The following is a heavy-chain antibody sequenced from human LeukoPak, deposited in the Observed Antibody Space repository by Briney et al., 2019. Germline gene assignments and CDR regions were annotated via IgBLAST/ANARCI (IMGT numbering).Heavy chain of an antibody. J-gene: IGHJ3*01. CDR3: APTVDGVLRFLS. CDR2: INPSGGST. V-gene: IGHV1-46*01. D-gene: IGHD3-3*01. CDR1: GYTFTSYY. Sequence: ASVKVSCKASGYTFTSYYMHWVRQAPGQGLEWVGIINPSGGSTSYAQKFQGRVTMTRDTSTSTVYMELSSLRSEDTAVYYCAPTVDGVLRFLSWGQGTMVTVSS.